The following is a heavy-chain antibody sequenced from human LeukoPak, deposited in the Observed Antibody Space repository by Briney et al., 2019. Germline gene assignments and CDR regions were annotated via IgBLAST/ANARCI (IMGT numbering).Heavy chain of an antibody. CDR1: GGSISSYY. D-gene: IGHD3-3*01. CDR3: ARAPGSAYYDFWSGYYSDAFDI. Sequence: KASETLSLTCTVSGGSISSYYWSWIRQPPGKGLEWIGYIYCSGSTNYSPSLKSRVTISVDTSKNQFSLKLSSVTAADTAVYYCARAPGSAYYDFWSGYYSDAFDIWGQGTMVTVSS. J-gene: IGHJ3*02. V-gene: IGHV4-59*01. CDR2: IYCSGST.